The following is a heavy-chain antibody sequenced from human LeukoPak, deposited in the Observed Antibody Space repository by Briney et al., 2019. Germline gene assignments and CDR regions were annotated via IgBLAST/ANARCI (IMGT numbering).Heavy chain of an antibody. J-gene: IGHJ4*02. CDR1: GFTFSIFP. D-gene: IGHD3-3*01. V-gene: IGHV3-30*04. Sequence: GGSLRLSCEASGFTFSIFPMHWVRQAPGKGLEWVALISSGSEKYYADSVKGRFTISRDNSKNMLYLQMNSLKADDTAVYYCARDLELSAVYYFDSWGQGTLVIVSS. CDR2: ISSGSEK. CDR3: ARDLELSAVYYFDS.